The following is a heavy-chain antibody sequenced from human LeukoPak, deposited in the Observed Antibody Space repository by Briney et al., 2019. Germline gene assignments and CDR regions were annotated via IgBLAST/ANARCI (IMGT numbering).Heavy chain of an antibody. CDR3: VRGDYGDYTLFDY. Sequence: PGGSLRLSCAASGFTVSSNYMSRVRQAPGKGLEWVSVIYSGGSTYYADSVKGRFTISRDNSKNTLYLQMNSLRAEDTAVYYCVRGDYGDYTLFDYWGQGTLVTVSS. CDR2: IYSGGST. V-gene: IGHV3-53*01. CDR1: GFTVSSNY. J-gene: IGHJ4*02. D-gene: IGHD4-17*01.